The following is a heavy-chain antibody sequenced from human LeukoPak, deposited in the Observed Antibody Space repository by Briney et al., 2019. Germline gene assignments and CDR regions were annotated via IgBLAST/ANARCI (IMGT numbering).Heavy chain of an antibody. D-gene: IGHD5-18*01. J-gene: IGHJ4*02. V-gene: IGHV3-66*02. CDR1: GFTVSSNY. CDR3: ARDRGYSYGYHY. Sequence: QAGGSLRLSCAASGFTVSSNYMSWVRQAPGKALEWLSVIYSGGSTEYAESVKGRFTISRDNSKNTLYLQMNSLRAEDTAVYYCARDRGYSYGYHYWGQGTLVTVSS. CDR2: IYSGGST.